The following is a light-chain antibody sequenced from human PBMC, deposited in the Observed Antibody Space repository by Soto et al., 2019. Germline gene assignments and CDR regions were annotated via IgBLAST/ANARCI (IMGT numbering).Light chain of an antibody. CDR1: SSDVGGSNF. Sequence: QSALTQPASVSDSPGQSITISCTGTSSDVGGSNFVSWYQQHPGKPPKLIMYDVANRRSGVSNRFSGSKSGSTASLIISRLQTEDEADYYCVSYTSSTPYVFGTGSKVTVL. CDR2: DVA. V-gene: IGLV2-14*03. J-gene: IGLJ1*01. CDR3: VSYTSSTPYV.